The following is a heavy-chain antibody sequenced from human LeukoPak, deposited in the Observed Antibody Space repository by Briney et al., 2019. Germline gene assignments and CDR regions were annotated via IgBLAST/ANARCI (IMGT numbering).Heavy chain of an antibody. V-gene: IGHV1-2*02. CDR1: GYTFTGYY. Sequence: ASVKVSCKASGYTFTGYYMHWVRQAPGQGLEWMGWINPNSGGTNYAQKFQGRVTMTRDTSISTAYMELSRLRSDDTAVYYCAREKWELLRFDAFDIWGQGTMVTVSS. J-gene: IGHJ3*02. D-gene: IGHD1-26*01. CDR3: AREKWELLRFDAFDI. CDR2: INPNSGGT.